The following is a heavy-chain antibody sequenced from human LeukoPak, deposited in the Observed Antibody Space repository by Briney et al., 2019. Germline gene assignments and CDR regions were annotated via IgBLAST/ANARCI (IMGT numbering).Heavy chain of an antibody. CDR1: GYTFTSYA. CDR2: INAGYGNT. Sequence: ASVKVSCKASGYTFTSYAMHWVRQAPGQRLEWMGWINAGYGNTKYSQKFQGRVTITRDTSASTAYMELSSLRSEDTAVYYCARDGLAVAGTPFDYWGQGTLVTVSS. J-gene: IGHJ4*02. D-gene: IGHD6-19*01. CDR3: ARDGLAVAGTPFDY. V-gene: IGHV1-3*01.